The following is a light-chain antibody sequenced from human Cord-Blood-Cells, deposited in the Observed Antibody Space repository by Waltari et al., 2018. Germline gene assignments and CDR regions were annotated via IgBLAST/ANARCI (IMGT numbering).Light chain of an antibody. CDR2: DVS. Sequence: QSALTQPASVSASPGQSITISCTGTSSDVGGYNYVSWYQQHPGKAPKLMIYDVSKRPSGVSNRFSGSKSGNAASLTISGLQAEDEADYYCSSYTSSSNWVFGGGTKLTVL. CDR3: SSYTSSSNWV. J-gene: IGLJ3*02. CDR1: SSDVGGYNY. V-gene: IGLV2-14*01.